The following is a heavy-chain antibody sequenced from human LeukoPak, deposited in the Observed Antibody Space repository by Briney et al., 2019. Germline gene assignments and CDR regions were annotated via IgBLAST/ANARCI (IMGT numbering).Heavy chain of an antibody. CDR1: GFTFSSYW. J-gene: IGHJ4*02. CDR3: ARDEANWNYFDY. D-gene: IGHD1-20*01. Sequence: GGSLRLSCAASGFTFSSYWMNWARQAPGKGLEWVASINHNGNVNYYVDSVKGRFTISRDNSKNTLYLQMNSLRAEDTAVYYCARDEANWNYFDYWGQGTLVTVSS. V-gene: IGHV3-7*01. CDR2: INHNGNVN.